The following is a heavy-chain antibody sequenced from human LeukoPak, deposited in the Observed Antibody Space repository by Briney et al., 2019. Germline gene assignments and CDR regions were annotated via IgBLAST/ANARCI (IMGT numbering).Heavy chain of an antibody. V-gene: IGHV1-69*05. CDR1: GGTFSSYA. D-gene: IGHD1-20*01. CDR3: ARAVTGTGYFDY. CDR2: IIPIFGTA. J-gene: IGHJ4*02. Sequence: SVKVSCKASGGTFSSYAISWVRQAPGQGLEWMGRIIPIFGTANYAQKFQGRVTITTDESTSTAYMELSSLKFEDTAVYYCARAVTGTGYFDYWGQGTLVTVSS.